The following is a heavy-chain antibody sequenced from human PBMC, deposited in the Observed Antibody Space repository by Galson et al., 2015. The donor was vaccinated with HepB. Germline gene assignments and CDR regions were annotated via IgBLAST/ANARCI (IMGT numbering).Heavy chain of an antibody. V-gene: IGHV3-21*01. CDR1: SFTLSRYS. CDR3: ASSGSGINILRYNWFDP. D-gene: IGHD3-10*01. Sequence: SLRLSCAAPSFTLSRYSMNWVRQAPGKGLEWVSSISLLGDYIYYADSVKGRFTISRDKAKNSLYLQMNSLRAEDTAVYYCASSGSGINILRYNWFDPWGKGTLVTVSS. CDR2: ISLLGDYI. J-gene: IGHJ5*02.